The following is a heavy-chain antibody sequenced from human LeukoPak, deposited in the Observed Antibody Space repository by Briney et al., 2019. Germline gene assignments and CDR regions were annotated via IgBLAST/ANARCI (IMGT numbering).Heavy chain of an antibody. CDR2: IYYSGGT. CDR1: GGSISSYY. Sequence: TPSETLSLTCTVSGGSISSYYWSWIRQPPGKGLEWIGYIYYSGGTNYNPSLKSRVAISVDTSKNQFSLKLSSVTAADTAVYNCARRGYSYGRPFDPWGQGTLVTVSS. D-gene: IGHD5-18*01. CDR3: ARRGYSYGRPFDP. V-gene: IGHV4-59*08. J-gene: IGHJ5*02.